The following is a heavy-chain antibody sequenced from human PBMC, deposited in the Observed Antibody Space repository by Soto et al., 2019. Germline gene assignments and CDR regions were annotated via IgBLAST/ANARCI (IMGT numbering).Heavy chain of an antibody. J-gene: IGHJ6*02. D-gene: IGHD1-26*01. CDR3: AREDFLGLVGATTYRGYYYYGMEV. Sequence: PSETLSLTCTISGVSISSYYCSWIRQPPGKGLEWIGYISYSGSTNYNPSLKIRVTISVATSKNQSSLKLSSVTAADTAVYYCAREDFLGLVGATTYRGYYYYGMEVWGQGTTVTVS. CDR2: ISYSGST. V-gene: IGHV4-59*01. CDR1: GVSISSYY.